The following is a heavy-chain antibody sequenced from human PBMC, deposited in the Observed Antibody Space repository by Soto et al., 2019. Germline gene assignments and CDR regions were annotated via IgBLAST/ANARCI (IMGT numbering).Heavy chain of an antibody. V-gene: IGHV3-33*01. CDR2: IWYDGSNK. CDR3: ARGFPTAPTWLFFDS. CDR1: GFIFSDYG. D-gene: IGHD3-9*01. J-gene: IGHJ4*02. Sequence: VGSLRLSCAASGFIFSDYGMHWVRQAPGKGLEWVAVIWYDGSNKYYVDSVKGRFTISRDNSKNTLYLQMGSLRAEDTAVYYCARGFPTAPTWLFFDSWGQGALLTVSS.